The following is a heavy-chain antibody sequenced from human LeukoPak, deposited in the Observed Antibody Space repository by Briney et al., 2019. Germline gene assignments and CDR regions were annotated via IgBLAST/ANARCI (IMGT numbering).Heavy chain of an antibody. CDR1: GFTFATYA. J-gene: IGHJ6*02. CDR3: AKEKFGVTSYGMDV. V-gene: IGHV3-23*01. Sequence: GGSLRLSCAASGFTFATYAMSWVRQAPGKGLECVSSISGSAGTTSYADSVKGRFTISRDNAKNSLYLQMNSLRAEDTALYYCAKEKFGVTSYGMDVWGQGTTVTVSS. CDR2: ISGSAGTT. D-gene: IGHD2-21*02.